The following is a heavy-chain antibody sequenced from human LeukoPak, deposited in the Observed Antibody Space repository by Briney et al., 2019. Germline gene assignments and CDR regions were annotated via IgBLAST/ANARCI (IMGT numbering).Heavy chain of an antibody. CDR3: VREYRQQLALDY. J-gene: IGHJ4*02. V-gene: IGHV3-7*01. Sequence: GGSLRLSCAASGFTFSGYWMSWARQAPGEGLEWVANIKQDGSEKNYMDSVKGRFTISRDNAKDSLYLQMDSLRVEDTAVYYCVREYRQQLALDYWGQGTLVTVSS. CDR2: IKQDGSEK. CDR1: GFTFSGYW. D-gene: IGHD6-13*01.